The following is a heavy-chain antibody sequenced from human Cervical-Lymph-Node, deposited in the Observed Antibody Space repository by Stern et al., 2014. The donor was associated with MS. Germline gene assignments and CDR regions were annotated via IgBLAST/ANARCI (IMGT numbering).Heavy chain of an antibody. CDR1: GFIFSSYE. D-gene: IGHD6-19*01. Sequence: QVQLVESGGGVVQPGMSLRLSCTASGFIFSSYEMHWVRQVPGKGLAWVAVILYDGSNEYYADSVKGRFTISRDNSKSTLYLQMNSLRTEDTALHFCARGRRLGENSGWFFEYWGQGILVTVSS. J-gene: IGHJ4*02. V-gene: IGHV3-30-3*01. CDR3: ARGRRLGENSGWFFEY. CDR2: ILYDGSNE.